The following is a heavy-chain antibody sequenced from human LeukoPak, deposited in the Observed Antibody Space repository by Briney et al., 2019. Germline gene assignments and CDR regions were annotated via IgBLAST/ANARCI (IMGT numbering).Heavy chain of an antibody. V-gene: IGHV5-51*01. D-gene: IGHD6-6*01. J-gene: IGHJ4*02. CDR3: ARLREAARYYFDY. CDR2: IYPGDSEA. CDR1: GYTFSNYW. Sequence: GESLEISCKGSGYTFSNYWIGWVRQMPGKGLEWMGIIYPGDSEARYRPSFQGQVTISADKSISTAYLQWSSLKASDTAMYYCARLREAARYYFDYWGQGTLVTVSS.